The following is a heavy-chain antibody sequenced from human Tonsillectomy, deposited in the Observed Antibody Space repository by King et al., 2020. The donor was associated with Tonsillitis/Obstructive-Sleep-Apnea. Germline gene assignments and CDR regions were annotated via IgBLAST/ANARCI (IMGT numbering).Heavy chain of an antibody. J-gene: IGHJ6*03. V-gene: IGHV4-34*01. CDR3: ARGDIVVVVAARDYYYYMDV. CDR2: INHSGST. D-gene: IGHD2-15*01. Sequence: WSWIRQPPGKGLEWIGEINHSGSTNYNPSLKSRVTISVDTSKNQFSLKLSSVNAADTAVYYCARGDIVVVVAARDYYYYMDVWGKGTTVTVSS.